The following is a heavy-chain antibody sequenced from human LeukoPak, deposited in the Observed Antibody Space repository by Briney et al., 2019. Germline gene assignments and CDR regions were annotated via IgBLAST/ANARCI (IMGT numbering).Heavy chain of an antibody. Sequence: GASVKVSCKASGYPFTGYYMHWVRQAPGQGLEWMGRINPNSGGINYAQKFQGRVTMTRDTSISTAYMELSRLRSDDTAVYYCARSITGGAFDIWGQGTMVTVSS. CDR1: GYPFTGYY. J-gene: IGHJ3*02. CDR3: ARSITGGAFDI. D-gene: IGHD1-14*01. CDR2: INPNSGGI. V-gene: IGHV1-2*06.